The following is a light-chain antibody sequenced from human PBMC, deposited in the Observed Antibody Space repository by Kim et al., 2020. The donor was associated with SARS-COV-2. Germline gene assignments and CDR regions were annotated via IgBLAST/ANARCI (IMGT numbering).Light chain of an antibody. CDR2: WAS. J-gene: IGKJ1*01. V-gene: IGKV4-1*01. CDR3: QQNYRTPWT. CDR1: QSVLYSSNNKNY. Sequence: DIVMTQSPDSLAVFLGERATINCTSSQSVLYSSNNKNYLAWYQQKPGQPPKLLIYWASTRESGVPDRFSGSMSGTDFTLTISSLQAEDVAVYYCQQNYRTPWTFGQGTKVDIK.